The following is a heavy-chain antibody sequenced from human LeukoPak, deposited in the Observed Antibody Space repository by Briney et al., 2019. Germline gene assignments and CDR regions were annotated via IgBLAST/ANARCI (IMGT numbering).Heavy chain of an antibody. CDR2: ISAYNANT. CDR3: ARVIGVSKVREVTPIGY. J-gene: IGHJ4*02. CDR1: GYIFTDYY. D-gene: IGHD3-10*01. V-gene: IGHV1-2*02. Sequence: ASVKVSCKASGYIFTDYYMHWVRQAPGQGLEWMAWISAYNANTNYAQKFQGRVTMTRNTSISTAYMELSSLRSEDTAVYYCARVIGVSKVREVTPIGYWGQGTLVTVSS.